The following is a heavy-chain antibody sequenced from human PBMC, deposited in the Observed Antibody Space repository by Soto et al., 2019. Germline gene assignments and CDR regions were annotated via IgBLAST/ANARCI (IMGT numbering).Heavy chain of an antibody. CDR1: GGTFSSYA. V-gene: IGHV1-69*13. D-gene: IGHD2-2*01. CDR2: IIPIFGTA. J-gene: IGHJ5*02. CDR3: ARGGCSTSGKLFCCFDP. Sequence: SVKVSCKASGGTFSSYAISWVRQAPGQGLEWMGGIIPIFGTANYAQKFQGRVTITADESTSTAYMELSSLRSEDTAVYYCARGGCSTSGKLFCCFDPWGQGTLVTVSS.